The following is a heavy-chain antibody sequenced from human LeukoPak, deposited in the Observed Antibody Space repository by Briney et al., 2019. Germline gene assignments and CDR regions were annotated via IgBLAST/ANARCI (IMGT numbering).Heavy chain of an antibody. V-gene: IGHV3-73*01. CDR2: IRSKANSYAT. J-gene: IGHJ5*02. D-gene: IGHD6-6*01. CDR1: GFTFSGSA. CDR3: TRQLHSSSYRFDP. Sequence: GGSLRLSCAASGFTFSGSAMHWVRQASGKGLEWVGRIRSKANSYATAYAASVKGRFTISRDDPKNTAYLQMNSLKTEDTAVYYCTRQLHSSSYRFDPWGQGTLVTVSS.